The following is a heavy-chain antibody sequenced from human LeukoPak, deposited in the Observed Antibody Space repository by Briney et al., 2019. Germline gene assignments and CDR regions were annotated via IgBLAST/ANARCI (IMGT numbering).Heavy chain of an antibody. CDR1: GVSINGFF. CDR2: ISYHGRA. J-gene: IGHJ5*02. CDR3: ARRKGGNTWFDV. V-gene: IGHV4-59*08. Sequence: PSETLSLTCHVSGVSINGFFWDWIRQTPGNGLEWLGDISYHGRANYNPSLESRLTMSVDASKNQFSLSVQSVTAADTALYYCARRKGGNTWFDVWGQGTLVTVSS.